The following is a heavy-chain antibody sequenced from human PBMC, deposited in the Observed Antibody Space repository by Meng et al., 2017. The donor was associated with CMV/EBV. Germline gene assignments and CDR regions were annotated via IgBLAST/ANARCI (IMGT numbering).Heavy chain of an antibody. D-gene: IGHD3-22*01. J-gene: IGHJ5*02. Sequence: GTFSSYTISWVRQAPGQGLEWMGRLIPILGIANYAQKFQGRVTITADKSTSTAYMELSSLRSEDTAVYYCARYGGDSSGYNSPGFDPWGQGTLVTVSS. CDR2: LIPILGIA. V-gene: IGHV1-69*02. CDR1: GTFSSYT. CDR3: ARYGGDSSGYNSPGFDP.